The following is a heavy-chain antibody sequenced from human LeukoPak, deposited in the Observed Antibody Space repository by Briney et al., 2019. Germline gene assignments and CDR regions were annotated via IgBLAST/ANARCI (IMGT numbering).Heavy chain of an antibody. D-gene: IGHD2-15*01. CDR3: AQKGGTDH. J-gene: IGHJ4*02. Sequence: GGSLRLSCAASGFTFSSYGMHWVRQAPGKGLEWVAVISYDGSNKYYADSVKGRFTISRDNSKNTLYLQMNSLRVEDTAIYYCAQKGGTDHWGQGTLVTVSS. CDR2: ISYDGSNK. CDR1: GFTFSSYG. V-gene: IGHV3-30*18.